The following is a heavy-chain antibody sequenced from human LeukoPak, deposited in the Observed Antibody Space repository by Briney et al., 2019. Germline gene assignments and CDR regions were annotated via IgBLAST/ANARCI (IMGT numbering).Heavy chain of an antibody. CDR2: INPSGGST. CDR3: ARAHSNYEEYYYGMDV. CDR1: GYTFTTYY. Sequence: ASVKVSCKASGYTFTTYYMHWVRQAPGQGLEWMGIINPSGGSTNYAQKFQGRVTMTRDTSTSTVYMELSSLSSEDMAVYYCARAHSNYEEYYYGMDVWGQGTTVTVSS. V-gene: IGHV1-46*01. J-gene: IGHJ6*02. D-gene: IGHD4-11*01.